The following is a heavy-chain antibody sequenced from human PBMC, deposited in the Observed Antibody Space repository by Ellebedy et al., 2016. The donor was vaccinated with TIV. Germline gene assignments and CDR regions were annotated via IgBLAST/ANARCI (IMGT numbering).Heavy chain of an antibody. Sequence: GESLKISCDASGFTFMSYGMHWLRQAPGKGLEWVAVVWYDGNYKRVADSVRGRFTISRDNSKSTISLQMNSLRAEDTAIYYCAREKVAPGPDDYYYGMDVWGQGTTVTVSS. CDR2: VWYDGNYK. J-gene: IGHJ6*02. D-gene: IGHD6-25*01. CDR1: GFTFMSYG. V-gene: IGHV3-33*01. CDR3: AREKVAPGPDDYYYGMDV.